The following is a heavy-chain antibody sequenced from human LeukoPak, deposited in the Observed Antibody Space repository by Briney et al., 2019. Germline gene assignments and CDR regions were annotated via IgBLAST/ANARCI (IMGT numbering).Heavy chain of an antibody. J-gene: IGHJ3*02. CDR2: ISTGGDNR. CDR3: ARMDIVVVVPAPGAFDI. CDR1: GFTFSRYA. Sequence: GGSLRLSCAASGFTFSRYAMNWVRQAPEKGLEWVSYISTGGDNRFYADSLKGRFTVSRDNAKNLLFLQMDSLRAEDTAVYYCARMDIVVVVPAPGAFDIWGQGTMVTVSS. D-gene: IGHD2-15*01. V-gene: IGHV3-21*01.